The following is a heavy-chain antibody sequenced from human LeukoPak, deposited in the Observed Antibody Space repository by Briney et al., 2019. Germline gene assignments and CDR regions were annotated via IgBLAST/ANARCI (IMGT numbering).Heavy chain of an antibody. CDR2: IYYSGST. J-gene: IGHJ4*02. V-gene: IGHV4-39*01. CDR1: GGSISSSSYY. Sequence: SETLPLTCTVSGGSISSSSYYWGWIRQPPGKGLEWIGSIYYSGSTYYNPPLKSRVTISVDTSKNQFSLKLSSVTAADTAVYYCARQETNGDRGVYWGQGTLVTVSS. D-gene: IGHD2-8*01. CDR3: ARQETNGDRGVY.